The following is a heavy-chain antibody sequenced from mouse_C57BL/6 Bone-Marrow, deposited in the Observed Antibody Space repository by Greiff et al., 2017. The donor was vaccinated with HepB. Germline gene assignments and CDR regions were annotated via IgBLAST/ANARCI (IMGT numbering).Heavy chain of an antibody. CDR2: ISYDGSN. J-gene: IGHJ3*01. CDR1: GYSITSGYY. V-gene: IGHV3-6*01. Sequence: DVKLQESGPGLVKPSQSLSLTCSVTGYSITSGYYWNWIRQFPGNKLEWMGYISYDGSNNYNPSLKNRISITRAPSKNQFFLKLNSVTTEDTATYYCAILSWFAYWGQGTLVTVSA. CDR3: AILSWFAY.